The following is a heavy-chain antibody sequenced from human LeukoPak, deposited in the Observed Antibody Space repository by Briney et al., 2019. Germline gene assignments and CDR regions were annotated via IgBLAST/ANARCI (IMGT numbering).Heavy chain of an antibody. CDR3: ARHYYGSGSSAFDV. V-gene: IGHV4-59*08. Sequence: SETLSLTCAVSGGSLSSYYWSWIRQPPGKGLEWIGYIYNSGTTNYNPSLKSRVTISVDTSKNHFSLRLTSVTAADTAIYYCARHYYGSGSSAFDVWGQGTMVIVSS. CDR1: GGSLSSYY. CDR2: IYNSGTT. D-gene: IGHD3-10*01. J-gene: IGHJ3*01.